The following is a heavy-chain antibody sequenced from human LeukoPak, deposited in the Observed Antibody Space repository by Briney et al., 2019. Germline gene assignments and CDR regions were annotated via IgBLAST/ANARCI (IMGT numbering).Heavy chain of an antibody. CDR3: AGITAPRDY. CDR1: GFSFRTHW. CDR2: IDPDGGRI. V-gene: IGHV3-74*01. Sequence: GGSLRLSCAASGFSFRTHWMHWVRQAPGKGLVWVSRIDPDGGRISYADSVKGRFTISRDNAKNTLYLQMDSLRAEDTAVYYCAGITAPRDYWGQGTLVTVSS. D-gene: IGHD6-6*01. J-gene: IGHJ4*02.